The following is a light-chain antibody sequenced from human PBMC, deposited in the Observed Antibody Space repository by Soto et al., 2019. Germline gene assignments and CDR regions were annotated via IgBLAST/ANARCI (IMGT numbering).Light chain of an antibody. CDR1: KLGDKY. V-gene: IGLV3-1*01. J-gene: IGLJ2*01. Sequence: SYELTQPPSVSVSPGQTASITCFGDKLGDKYACWYQQKPGQSPVVVIYQDRKRPSGIPERFSGSNSGNTATLTISGTQAMDEADYYCQAWDSSTVVFGGGTKLTVL. CDR2: QDR. CDR3: QAWDSSTVV.